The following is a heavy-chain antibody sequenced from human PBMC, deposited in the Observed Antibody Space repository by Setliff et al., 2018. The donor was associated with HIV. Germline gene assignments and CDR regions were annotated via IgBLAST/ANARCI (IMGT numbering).Heavy chain of an antibody. J-gene: IGHJ4*02. CDR3: TRDSRYYYDISGYYPF. D-gene: IGHD3-22*01. V-gene: IGHV3-49*04. CDR2: VRSKTYGGAT. Sequence: GGSLRLSCLASGFTFGDYGMNWVRQAPGKGLEWISFVRSKTYGGATEYAASVRGRFNISRDDSKSIVYLQMNSLKTEDTAVYYCTRDSRYYYDISGYYPFWGQGTLVTVS. CDR1: GFTFGDYG.